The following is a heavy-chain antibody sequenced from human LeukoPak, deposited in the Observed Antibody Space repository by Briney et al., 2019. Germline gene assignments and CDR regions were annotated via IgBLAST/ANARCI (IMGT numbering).Heavy chain of an antibody. CDR3: AKEGWFGELLYDY. Sequence: GGSLILSCAASGFTFGSYAMSWVRQAPGKGLEWVSTIRGSGGSTYYADSVKGRFTISRDNSKNTLYLRMNSLRADDTAVYYCAKEGWFGELLYDYWGQGTLVTVSS. J-gene: IGHJ4*02. CDR1: GFTFGSYA. CDR2: IRGSGGST. D-gene: IGHD3-10*01. V-gene: IGHV3-23*01.